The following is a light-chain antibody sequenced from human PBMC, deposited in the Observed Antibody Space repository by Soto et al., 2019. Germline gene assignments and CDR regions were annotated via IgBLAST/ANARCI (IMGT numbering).Light chain of an antibody. CDR3: SSNTRSSTLI. CDR2: DVT. Sequence: QSALTQPASVSGSPGQSIIISCSGTSSDVGFYNYVSWYQQHPGKAPKLMIYDVTNRPSGVSNRFSGSKSGNTASLTISGLQAEDEADYFCSSNTRSSTLIFGTGTKLTVL. CDR1: SSDVGFYNY. V-gene: IGLV2-14*01. J-gene: IGLJ1*01.